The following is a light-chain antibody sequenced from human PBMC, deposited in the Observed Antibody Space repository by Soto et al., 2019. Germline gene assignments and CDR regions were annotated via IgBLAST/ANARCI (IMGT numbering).Light chain of an antibody. Sequence: QSVLTQPPSVSAAPGQKVTISCSGSSSNIGNNYVSWYQQLPGTAPKLLIYDNNKRPSGIPDGFSGSKSGTSATLGITGLQTGDEADYYCGTWDSSLSAGVFGGGTKLTVL. CDR2: DNN. V-gene: IGLV1-51*01. J-gene: IGLJ2*01. CDR1: SSNIGNNY. CDR3: GTWDSSLSAGV.